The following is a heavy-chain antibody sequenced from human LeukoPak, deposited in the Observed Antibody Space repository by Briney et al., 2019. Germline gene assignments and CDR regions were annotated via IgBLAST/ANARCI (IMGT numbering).Heavy chain of an antibody. V-gene: IGHV4-39*07. CDR3: ASTRGYSNPRQAFPMRNYYYYMDV. Sequence: SETLSLTCTVSGDSISSSSYYWGWIRQPPGKGLEWLGSLYYSGSTYYNPSLKSRVTISVDTSKNQFSLKLSSVTAADTAVYYCASTRGYSNPRQAFPMRNYYYYMDVWGKGTTVTVSS. J-gene: IGHJ6*03. CDR2: LYYSGST. D-gene: IGHD4-11*01. CDR1: GDSISSSSYY.